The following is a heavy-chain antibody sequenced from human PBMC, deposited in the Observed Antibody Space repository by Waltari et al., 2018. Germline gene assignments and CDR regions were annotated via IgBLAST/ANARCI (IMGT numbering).Heavy chain of an antibody. Sequence: QVQLQESGPGLVKPSETLSLTCTVSGGSISSHYWSWIRQPPGKGLEWIGYIYYSGSTNYYPSLKSRVTISVDTSKNQFSLKLSSVTAADTAVYYCARAWLATEGYYYYGMDVWGQGTTVTVSS. CDR2: IYYSGST. CDR3: ARAWLATEGYYYYGMDV. D-gene: IGHD5-12*01. CDR1: GGSISSHY. J-gene: IGHJ6*02. V-gene: IGHV4-59*11.